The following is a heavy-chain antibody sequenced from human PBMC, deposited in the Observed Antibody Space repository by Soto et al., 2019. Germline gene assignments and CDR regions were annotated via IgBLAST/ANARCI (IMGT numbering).Heavy chain of an antibody. CDR2: ISYDGSNK. V-gene: IGHV3-30*18. D-gene: IGHD6-13*01. Sequence: TGGSLRLSCASSGFTFISYGMHWVRQAPGKGLEWVAVISYDGSNKYYADSVKGRFTISRDNSKNTLYLQMNSLRAEDTAVYYCAKSIAAAGSYYYYGMDVWGQGTTVTVSS. CDR3: AKSIAAAGSYYYYGMDV. J-gene: IGHJ6*02. CDR1: GFTFISYG.